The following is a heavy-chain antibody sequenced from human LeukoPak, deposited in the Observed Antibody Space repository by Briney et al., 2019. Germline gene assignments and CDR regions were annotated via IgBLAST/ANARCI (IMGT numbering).Heavy chain of an antibody. CDR3: ARALRIYYYFDY. CDR1: GFTFSTFG. D-gene: IGHD1-26*01. Sequence: GGSLRLSCAASGFAASGFTFSTFGMHWVRQAPGKGLEWVAFIRYDGSNKYYADSVKGRFTISRDNSKNTLYLQMNSLRAEDTAVYYCARALRIYYYFDYWGQGTLVTVSS. J-gene: IGHJ4*02. V-gene: IGHV3-30*02. CDR2: IRYDGSNK.